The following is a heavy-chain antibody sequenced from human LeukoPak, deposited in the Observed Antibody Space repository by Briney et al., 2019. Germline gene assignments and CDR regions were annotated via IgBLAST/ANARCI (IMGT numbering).Heavy chain of an antibody. V-gene: IGHV4-4*07. Sequence: SETLSLTCTVSGGSISSYYWSWIRQPAGKGLEWIGRIYTSGSTAYNPSLKSRVTISVDTSKNQFSLKLSSVTAADTAVYYCARDSRGSSWNYFDYWGQGTLVTVSS. CDR3: ARDSRGSSWNYFDY. CDR1: GGSISSYY. CDR2: IYTSGST. J-gene: IGHJ4*02. D-gene: IGHD6-13*01.